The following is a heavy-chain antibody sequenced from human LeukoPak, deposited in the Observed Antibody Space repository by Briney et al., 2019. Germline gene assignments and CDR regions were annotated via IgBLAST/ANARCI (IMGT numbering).Heavy chain of an antibody. V-gene: IGHV3-23*01. D-gene: IGHD3-10*01. CDR3: AKDAYYYGSGSYYKPYLDY. Sequence: PGGSLRLSCAASGFTFSSYAMSWVRQAPGKGLEWVSAISGSGGSTYYADSVKGRFTISRDNSKNTLYLQMNSLRAEDTAVYYCAKDAYYYGSGSYYKPYLDYWGQGTLVTVSS. J-gene: IGHJ4*02. CDR1: GFTFSSYA. CDR2: ISGSGGST.